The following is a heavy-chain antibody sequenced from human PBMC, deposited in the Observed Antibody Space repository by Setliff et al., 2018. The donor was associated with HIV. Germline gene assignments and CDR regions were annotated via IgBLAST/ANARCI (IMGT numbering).Heavy chain of an antibody. CDR2: INHSGST. CDR1: GGAFSGYY. J-gene: IGHJ4*02. D-gene: IGHD7-27*01. CDR3: ARQGRPGDFDS. V-gene: IGHV4-34*01. Sequence: PSETLSLTCAVYGGAFSGYYWSWIRQPPGKGLEWIGEINHSGSTNYNPSLKSRVTISVDTSKNQFSLKLRAVTAADSAVYYCARQGRPGDFDSWGQGTLVTVSS.